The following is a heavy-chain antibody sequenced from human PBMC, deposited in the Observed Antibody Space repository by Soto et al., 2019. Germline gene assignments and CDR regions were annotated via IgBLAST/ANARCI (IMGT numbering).Heavy chain of an antibody. J-gene: IGHJ5*02. V-gene: IGHV1-18*01. CDR2: ISAYNGNT. D-gene: IGHD6-6*01. CDR1: GYTLTSYG. Sequence: ASVKVSCKASGYTLTSYGISWVRQAPGQGLEWMGWISAYNGNTNYAQKLQGRVTMTTDTSTSTAYMELRSLRSDDTAVYYCARGSHSSSENWFDPWGQGTLVTVSS. CDR3: ARGSHSSSENWFDP.